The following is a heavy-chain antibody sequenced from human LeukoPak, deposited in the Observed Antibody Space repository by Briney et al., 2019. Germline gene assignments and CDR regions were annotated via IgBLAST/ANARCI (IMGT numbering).Heavy chain of an antibody. D-gene: IGHD6-19*01. CDR3: ARTAVAGPLFNAFDI. CDR1: GFTFSSYS. CDR2: ISSSSTSI. V-gene: IGHV3-21*01. J-gene: IGHJ3*02. Sequence: GGSLRLSCAASGFTFSSYSMNWVRQAPGKGLEWVSSISSSSTSIYYADSVKGRFTISRDNAKNSLYLQMNSLRAEDTAVYYCARTAVAGPLFNAFDIWGQGTMVTVSS.